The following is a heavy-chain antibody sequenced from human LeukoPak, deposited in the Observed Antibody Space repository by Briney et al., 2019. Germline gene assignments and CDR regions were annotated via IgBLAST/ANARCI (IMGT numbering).Heavy chain of an antibody. CDR1: GGSISSNSYY. D-gene: IGHD6-6*01. CDR2: IYTSGST. J-gene: IGHJ5*02. V-gene: IGHV4-61*02. Sequence: SETLSLTCTVSGGSISSNSYYWSWIRQPAGKGLEWIGRIYTSGSTDYNPSLKSRVTISKDTSKNEFSLKLSSVTAADTAVYYCARPTARLGWFDPWGQGTLVTVSS. CDR3: ARPTARLGWFDP.